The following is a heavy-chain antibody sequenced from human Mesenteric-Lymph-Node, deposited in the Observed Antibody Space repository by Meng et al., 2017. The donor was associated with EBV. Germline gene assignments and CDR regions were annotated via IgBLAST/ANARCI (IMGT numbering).Heavy chain of an antibody. D-gene: IGHD1/OR15-1a*01. Sequence: QVQLVQSGSELKKPXASXKVSXXASGYTFTSYAMNWVRQAPGQGLEWMGWINTNTGNPTYAQGFTGRFVFSLDTSVSTAYLQISSLKAEDTAVYYCARDLNNIAHGWWFAPWGQGTLVTVSS. CDR3: ARDLNNIAHGWWFAP. CDR2: INTNTGNP. J-gene: IGHJ5*02. CDR1: GYTFTSYA. V-gene: IGHV7-4-1*02.